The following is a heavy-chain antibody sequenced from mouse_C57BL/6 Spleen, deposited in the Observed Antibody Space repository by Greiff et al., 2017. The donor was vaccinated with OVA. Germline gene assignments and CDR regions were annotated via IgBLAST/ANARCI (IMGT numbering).Heavy chain of an antibody. Sequence: QVQLQQSGAELVRPGASVTLSCKASGSTFTDYEMHWVKQTPVHGLEWIGAIDPETGGTAYNQKFKGKAILTADKSSSTAYMELRSLTSEDSAVYYCTRYDANWYFDVWGTGTTVTVSS. CDR2: IDPETGGT. CDR3: TRYDANWYFDV. V-gene: IGHV1-15*01. CDR1: GSTFTDYE. D-gene: IGHD2-3*01. J-gene: IGHJ1*03.